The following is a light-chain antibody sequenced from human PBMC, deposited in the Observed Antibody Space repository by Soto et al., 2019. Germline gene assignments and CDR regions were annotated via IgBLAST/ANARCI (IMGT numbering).Light chain of an antibody. J-gene: IGKJ1*01. CDR3: QRRSNWPQR. V-gene: IGKV3-11*01. Sequence: EIVLTQSQATLSLSPGERATLSCRASQSVANYLEWYQQEPGQAPRLLIYESSNRATGIAARFSGSGYGTDFSLTISSLEPEDFAVDDCQRRSNWPQRFGQGTQVEMK. CDR2: ESS. CDR1: QSVANY.